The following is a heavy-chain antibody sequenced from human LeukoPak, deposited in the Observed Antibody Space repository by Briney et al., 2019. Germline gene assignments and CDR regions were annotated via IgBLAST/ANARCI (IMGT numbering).Heavy chain of an antibody. CDR1: GFTFSSYS. V-gene: IGHV3-21*01. J-gene: IGHJ4*02. Sequence: GGSLRLSCAASGFTFSSYSMNCVRQAPGKGLEWVSSISSSSSYIYYADSVKGRFTISRDNAKNSLYLQMNSLRAEDTAVYYCAREVVYSSGSPDYWGQGTLVTVSS. D-gene: IGHD6-19*01. CDR3: AREVVYSSGSPDY. CDR2: ISSSSSYI.